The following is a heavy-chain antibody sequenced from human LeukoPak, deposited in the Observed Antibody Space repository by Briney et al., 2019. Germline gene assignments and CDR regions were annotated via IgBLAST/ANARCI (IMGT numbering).Heavy chain of an antibody. CDR3: AKDGYYDFWSGHQYHYFDY. D-gene: IGHD3-3*01. Sequence: PGGSLRLSCAASGFTFSSYGMHWVRQAPGKGLGWVAFIRYDGSNKYYADSVKGRFTISRDNSKNTLYLQMNSLRAEDTAVYYCAKDGYYDFWSGHQYHYFDYWGQGTLVTVSS. CDR1: GFTFSSYG. CDR2: IRYDGSNK. V-gene: IGHV3-30*02. J-gene: IGHJ4*02.